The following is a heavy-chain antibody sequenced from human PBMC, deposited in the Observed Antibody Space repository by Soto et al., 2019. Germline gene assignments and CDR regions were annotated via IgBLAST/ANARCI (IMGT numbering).Heavy chain of an antibody. CDR3: AKDKVRRHYYYGMDV. J-gene: IGHJ6*02. V-gene: IGHV3-30*18. D-gene: IGHD2-21*01. CDR1: GFTFSSYG. CDR2: ISYDGSNK. Sequence: ASGFTFSSYGMHWVRQAPGKGLEWVAVISYDGSNKYYADSVKGRFTISRDNSKNTLYLQMNSLRAEDTAVYYCAKDKVRRHYYYGMDVWGQGTTVTVSS.